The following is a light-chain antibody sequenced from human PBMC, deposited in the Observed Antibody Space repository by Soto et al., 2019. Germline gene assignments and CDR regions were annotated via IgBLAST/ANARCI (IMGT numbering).Light chain of an antibody. CDR3: QQYASSVT. J-gene: IGKJ1*01. V-gene: IGKV3-20*01. CDR1: QSFSSTF. CDR2: GAS. Sequence: PGDRATLSCSASQSFSSTFFAWYQQKPGQAPSLLIYGASSRATGIPDRFSGSGSGTDFTLTISRLEPEDFAVYYWQQYASSVTFGQGTKVEIK.